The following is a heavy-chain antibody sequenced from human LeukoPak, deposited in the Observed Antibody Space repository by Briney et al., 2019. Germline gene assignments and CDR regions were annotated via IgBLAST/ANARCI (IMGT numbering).Heavy chain of an antibody. Sequence: SETLSLTCTVSGGSISSYYWSWIRQPPGKGLEWIGYIYYSGSTNYNPSLKSRVTMSVDTSKNQFSLKLSSVTAADTAVYYCARISAVTTLIDYWGQGTLVTVSS. CDR2: IYYSGST. CDR3: ARISAVTTLIDY. J-gene: IGHJ4*02. V-gene: IGHV4-59*01. D-gene: IGHD4-11*01. CDR1: GGSISSYY.